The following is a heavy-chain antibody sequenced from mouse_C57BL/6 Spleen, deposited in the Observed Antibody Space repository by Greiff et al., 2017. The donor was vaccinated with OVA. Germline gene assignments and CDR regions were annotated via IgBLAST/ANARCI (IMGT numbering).Heavy chain of an antibody. V-gene: IGHV5-16*01. Sequence: EVKVVESEGGLVQPGSSMKLSCTASGFTFSDYYMAWVRQVPEKGLEWVANINYDGSSTYYLDSLKSRFIISRDNAKNILYLQMSSLKSEDTATYYCARGLEGDYWGQGTTLTVSS. J-gene: IGHJ2*01. CDR3: ARGLEGDY. CDR1: GFTFSDYY. CDR2: INYDGSST.